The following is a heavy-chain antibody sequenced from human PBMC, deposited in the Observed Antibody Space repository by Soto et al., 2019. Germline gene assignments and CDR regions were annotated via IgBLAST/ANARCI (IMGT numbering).Heavy chain of an antibody. J-gene: IGHJ5*02. D-gene: IGHD3-9*01. CDR3: ARDLRYFDWPPPGAWLDP. Sequence: GASVKVSCKASGYTFTSYGISWVRQAPGQGLEWMGWISAYNGNTNYAQKLQGRVTMTTDTSTSTAYMELRSLRSDDTAVYYCARDLRYFDWPPPGAWLDPWGQGTPVPVYS. CDR1: GYTFTSYG. CDR2: ISAYNGNT. V-gene: IGHV1-18*04.